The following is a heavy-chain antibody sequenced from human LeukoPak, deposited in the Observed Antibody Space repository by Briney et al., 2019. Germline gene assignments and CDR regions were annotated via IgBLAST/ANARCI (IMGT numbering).Heavy chain of an antibody. J-gene: IGHJ5*02. D-gene: IGHD6-13*01. V-gene: IGHV4-31*03. CDR2: IYYSGST. Sequence: SQTLSLTCTVSCGSISSGGYYWSWIRQHPGKGLEWIGYIYYSGSTYYNPSLKSRVTISVDTSKNQFSLKLSSVTAADTAVYYCARAEEQQLEGFDPWGQGTLVTVSS. CDR3: ARAEEQQLEGFDP. CDR1: CGSISSGGYY.